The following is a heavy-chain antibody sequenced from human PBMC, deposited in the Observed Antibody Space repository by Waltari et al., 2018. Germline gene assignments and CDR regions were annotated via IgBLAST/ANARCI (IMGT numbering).Heavy chain of an antibody. D-gene: IGHD6-13*01. J-gene: IGHJ4*02. CDR3: SKDGCGSSWFDY. V-gene: IGHV3-30*18. CDR2: ISYDGSNK. Sequence: QVQLVESGGGVVQPGRSLRLSCAASGLTFSSYGLHWVRQAPGKGLEWVAVISYDGSNKYYADSVKGRFTISRDNSKNTLYLQMNSLRAEDTAVYYCSKDGCGSSWFDYWGQGTLVTVSS. CDR1: GLTFSSYG.